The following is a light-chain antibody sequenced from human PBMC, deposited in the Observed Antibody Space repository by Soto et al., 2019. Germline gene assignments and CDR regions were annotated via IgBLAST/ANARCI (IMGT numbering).Light chain of an antibody. Sequence: AIQMTQSPSSLSASVRDRVTITCRASQGIRSDLYWYQQKPGKAPKLLIYAASSLQSGVPSRFSGSGSGTDFTLTISSLQSEDFATYYCLQDHTYPLTFGAGTKVEIK. CDR1: QGIRSD. J-gene: IGKJ4*01. CDR2: AAS. CDR3: LQDHTYPLT. V-gene: IGKV1-6*01.